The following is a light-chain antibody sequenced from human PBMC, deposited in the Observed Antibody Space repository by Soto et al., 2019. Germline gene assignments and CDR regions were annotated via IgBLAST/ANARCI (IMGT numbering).Light chain of an antibody. V-gene: IGLV2-11*01. CDR1: SRDVGYYNY. CDR2: DVS. Sequence: QSALTQPRSVSGSPGQSVTISCTGTSRDVGYYNYVSWYQQYPGKVTKLMIYDVSQRPSGVPGRFSGSKSGNTASLTISGLQAEDEADYYCCSYAGNFIFVFGTGTKVTVL. CDR3: CSYAGNFIFV. J-gene: IGLJ1*01.